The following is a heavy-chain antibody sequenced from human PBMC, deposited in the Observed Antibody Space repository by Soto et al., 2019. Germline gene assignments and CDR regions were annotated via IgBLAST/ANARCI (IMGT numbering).Heavy chain of an antibody. D-gene: IGHD3-10*01. CDR1: GFTFSHYA. CDR2: ISGTGGST. Sequence: EVQLLESGGGLVQPGGSLRLSCAASGFTFSHYAMSWVRQAPGKGLEWLAVISGTGGSTFYADSVKGRFTISRDNSNNTVFVQMNSLRAEDSARYYCAKEHFNAFGYYFDYWGRGTVVTVSS. CDR3: AKEHFNAFGYYFDY. V-gene: IGHV3-23*01. J-gene: IGHJ4*02.